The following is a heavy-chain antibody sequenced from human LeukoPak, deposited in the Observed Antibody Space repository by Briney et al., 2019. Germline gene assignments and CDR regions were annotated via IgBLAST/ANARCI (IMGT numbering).Heavy chain of an antibody. CDR1: GFTFSSYA. D-gene: IGHD2-2*01. V-gene: IGHV3-23*01. Sequence: PGGSLRLSCAASGFTFSSYAMSWVRQAPGKGLEWVSAISGSGGSTYYADSVKGRFTISRDNAKKSLYLQMNSLRAEDTAVYYCARDRWDIVIVPAALHTFDIWGQGTMVSVSS. CDR2: ISGSGGST. CDR3: ARDRWDIVIVPAALHTFDI. J-gene: IGHJ3*02.